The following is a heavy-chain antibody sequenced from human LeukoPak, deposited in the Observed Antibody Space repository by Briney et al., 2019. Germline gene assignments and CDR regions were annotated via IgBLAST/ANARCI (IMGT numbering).Heavy chain of an antibody. Sequence: GGSLRLSCAASGFSFNAYWMHWVRQAPGTGLEWVAVMSYDENSKYYADSVKGRFTISRDNSKNAVYLEMNNLRAEDTAVYYCARDDQSVTMGRGQANCYYYGMDVWGQGTTVIVSS. CDR1: GFSFNAYW. J-gene: IGHJ6*02. CDR2: MSYDENSK. V-gene: IGHV3-30-3*01. D-gene: IGHD3-10*01. CDR3: ARDDQSVTMGRGQANCYYYGMDV.